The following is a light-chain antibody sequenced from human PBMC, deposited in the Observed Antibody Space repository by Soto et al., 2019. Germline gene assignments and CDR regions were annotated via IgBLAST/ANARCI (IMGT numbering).Light chain of an antibody. V-gene: IGKV3-15*01. CDR1: QSISTE. CDR2: SSS. J-gene: IGKJ2*01. Sequence: EIVMTQSPATLSVSPGERATLSCRASQSISTELAWYQQKPGQPPRLLIYSSSTRATGVPARFTGSGSGSEFTLTISGLQSEDFAVYYCQQGHNWPLTFGTGTRLEL. CDR3: QQGHNWPLT.